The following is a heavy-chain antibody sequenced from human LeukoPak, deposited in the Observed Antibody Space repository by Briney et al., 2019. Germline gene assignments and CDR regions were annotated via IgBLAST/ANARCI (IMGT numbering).Heavy chain of an antibody. CDR3: ARDYADYVGFFFFDY. Sequence: GGSLRLSCAASGFTFTNFGIHWVRQAPGKGLEWVASIQSDGGNKYYADSMKGRFTISKDNSKNTVDMEMNNLRAEDTAIYYCARDYADYVGFFFFDYWGQGSLVTVSS. D-gene: IGHD4-17*01. V-gene: IGHV3-30*02. J-gene: IGHJ4*02. CDR1: GFTFTNFG. CDR2: IQSDGGNK.